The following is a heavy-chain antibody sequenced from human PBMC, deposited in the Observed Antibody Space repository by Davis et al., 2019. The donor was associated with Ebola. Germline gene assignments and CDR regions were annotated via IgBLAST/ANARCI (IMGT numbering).Heavy chain of an antibody. Sequence: SETLSLTCTVSRGSISSGSYYWGWIRQPPGKGLEWIGSIYYRGSTYYTPSLQSRVTISVDTSKNQFSLKLNSVTATDTAVYYCARGSLSDSSPIDYWGQGTLVTVSS. CDR2: IYYRGST. CDR3: ARGSLSDSSPIDY. D-gene: IGHD3-22*01. V-gene: IGHV4-39*01. J-gene: IGHJ4*02. CDR1: RGSISSGSYY.